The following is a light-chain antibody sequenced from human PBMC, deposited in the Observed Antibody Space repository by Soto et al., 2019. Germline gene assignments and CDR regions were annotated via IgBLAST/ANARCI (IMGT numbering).Light chain of an antibody. J-gene: IGKJ4*01. CDR3: QQYYSTPLT. Sequence: DIVMTQSPDSLAVSLGERATINCKSSQSVLYSSTNKNYLSWYQQKPGQPPKLLIYWASTRESGVPDRFSGSGSGTDFTLTISSLQAEDVAVYYCQQYYSTPLTFXGGTKADIK. V-gene: IGKV4-1*01. CDR1: QSVLYSSTNKNY. CDR2: WAS.